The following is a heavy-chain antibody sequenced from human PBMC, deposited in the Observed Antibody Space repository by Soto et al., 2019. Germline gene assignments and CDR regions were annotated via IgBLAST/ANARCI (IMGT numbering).Heavy chain of an antibody. CDR1: GYTFTSYG. D-gene: IGHD2-2*01. J-gene: IGHJ5*02. Sequence: GASVKVSCKASGYTFTSYGISWVRQAPGQGLEWMGWISAYNGNTNYAQKLQGRVTMTTDTSTSTAYMELRSLRSDDTAVYYCARVRSSTSNNWFDPWGQGTLVTVSS. V-gene: IGHV1-18*01. CDR2: ISAYNGNT. CDR3: ARVRSSTSNNWFDP.